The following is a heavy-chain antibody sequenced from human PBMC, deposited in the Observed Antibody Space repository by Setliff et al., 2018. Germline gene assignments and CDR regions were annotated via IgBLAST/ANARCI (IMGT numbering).Heavy chain of an antibody. J-gene: IGHJ5*02. D-gene: IGHD2-15*01. CDR1: GGSVSNSGFF. Sequence: PSETLSLTCTVSGGSVSNSGFFWGWLRQAPGKGLEWIGNTYDSGSSNYNASLKSRLIITRDTSKNQTSLKLTSVTAADTAVYYCGRGFSRIEGWGNWFDPWGQGILVTVSS. CDR3: GRGFSRIEGWGNWFDP. V-gene: IGHV4-39*01. CDR2: TYDSGSS.